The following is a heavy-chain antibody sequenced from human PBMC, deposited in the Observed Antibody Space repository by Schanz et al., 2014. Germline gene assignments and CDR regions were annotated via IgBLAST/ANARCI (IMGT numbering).Heavy chain of an antibody. D-gene: IGHD2-2*02. CDR2: IYSGGST. CDR1: GFTVSSNY. Sequence: VQLVESGGGLAQPGGSLRLSCAASGFTVSSNYMSWVRQAPGKGLEWVSVIYSGGSTYYADSVKGRFTISRDNAKNTLYLQMYSLRTEDTAVYYCATQYCSGTTCYTDSWDHWGQGTLVTVSS. V-gene: IGHV3-66*01. J-gene: IGHJ4*01. CDR3: ATQYCSGTTCYTDSWDH.